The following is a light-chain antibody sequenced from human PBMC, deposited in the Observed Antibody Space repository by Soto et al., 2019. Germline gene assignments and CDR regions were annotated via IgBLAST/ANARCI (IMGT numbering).Light chain of an antibody. CDR1: SSNIGSNA. CDR3: AAWGDSLNTWV. CDR2: SDD. J-gene: IGLJ3*02. V-gene: IGLV1-44*01. Sequence: QSVLTQPPSASGTPGQRVTISCSGSSSNIGSNAVSWYQHFPGTAPKVLIYSDDQRPSGVPDRFSGSKSGTSASLAISGLQAEDEADYFCAAWGDSLNTWVFGGGTKVIVL.